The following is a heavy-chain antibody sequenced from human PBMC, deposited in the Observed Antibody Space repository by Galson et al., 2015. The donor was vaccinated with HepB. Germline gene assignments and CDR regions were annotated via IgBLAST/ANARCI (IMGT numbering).Heavy chain of an antibody. J-gene: IGHJ4*02. V-gene: IGHV1-2*06. CDR2: INSNTGAT. CDR1: GYTAS. Sequence: SVKVSCKASGYTASMHWVRQAPGQGLEWMGRINSNTGATNSVQKFQGRVTMTGDTSISTAYMGLRRLRSDDTAVYYCARGGSKAFDSWGQGTQVTVSS. CDR3: ARGGSKAFDS.